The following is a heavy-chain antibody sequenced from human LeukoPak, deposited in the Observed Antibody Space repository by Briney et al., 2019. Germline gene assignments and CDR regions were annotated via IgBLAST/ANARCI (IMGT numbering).Heavy chain of an antibody. CDR3: AKRGEYCSGGSCSPYFDY. V-gene: IGHV3-23*01. J-gene: IGHJ4*02. CDR1: GFTFSNYA. Sequence: PGGSLRLSCGASGFTFSNYAMSWVRQAPEKGLEWVAAISGSGGSTYYADYVKGRFTISRDNSKNTLYLQINSLRAEDTAVYYCAKRGEYCSGGSCSPYFDYWGQGTLVTVSS. D-gene: IGHD2-15*01. CDR2: ISGSGGST.